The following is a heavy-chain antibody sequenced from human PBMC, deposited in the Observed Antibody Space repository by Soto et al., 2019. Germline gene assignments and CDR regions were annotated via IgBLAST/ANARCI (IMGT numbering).Heavy chain of an antibody. J-gene: IGHJ6*03. CDR2: IFYSGST. CDR3: ARGDNRYYMDV. V-gene: IGHV4-59*01. Sequence: QPPWKGLDWIGYIFYSGSTNYNPSLKSRVTISLDTSKNQFSLKLSSVTAVDTAVYYCARGDNRYYMDVWGKGTTVTVSS. D-gene: IGHD1-20*01.